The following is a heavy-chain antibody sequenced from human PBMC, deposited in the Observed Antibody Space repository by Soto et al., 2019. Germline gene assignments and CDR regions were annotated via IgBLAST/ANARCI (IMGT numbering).Heavy chain of an antibody. Sequence: GGSLRLSCAASGFTFSSYGMHWVRQAPGKGLEWVAVISYDGSNKYYADSVKGRFTISRENSKNTLYLQMNSLRAEDKGVYYCAKESYCSSTSCLKYMDVWGKGTTVTVSS. V-gene: IGHV3-30*18. D-gene: IGHD2-2*01. J-gene: IGHJ6*03. CDR3: AKESYCSSTSCLKYMDV. CDR1: GFTFSSYG. CDR2: ISYDGSNK.